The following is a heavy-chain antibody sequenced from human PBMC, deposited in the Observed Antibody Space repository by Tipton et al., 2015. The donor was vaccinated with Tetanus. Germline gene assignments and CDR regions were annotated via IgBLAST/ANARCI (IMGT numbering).Heavy chain of an antibody. CDR1: GFTLRTYS. V-gene: IGHV3-48*01. Sequence: GSLRLSCAASGFTLRTYSMNWVRQAPGKGPEWISYISTTGTTIYYADSVKGRFTISRDNAKNSLSLQMSGLRREDTAVYYCATSTVTRWGPGTLVTVSS. CDR3: ATSTVTR. D-gene: IGHD4-17*01. J-gene: IGHJ4*02. CDR2: ISTTGTTI.